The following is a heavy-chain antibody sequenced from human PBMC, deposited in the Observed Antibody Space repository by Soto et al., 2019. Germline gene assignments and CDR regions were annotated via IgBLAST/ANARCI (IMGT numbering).Heavy chain of an antibody. D-gene: IGHD2-2*01. CDR1: GFTFSSYA. CDR2: ISYDGSNK. Sequence: QVQLVESGGGVVQPGRSLRLSCATSGFTFSSYAIHWVRQAPGSGLEWVAVISYDGSNKNYADSVKGRFTISRDNSKNTVDLQMNSLRAEDTSVYYCARDGVGVVPAAIRFDYWGQGTLVTVSS. V-gene: IGHV3-30-3*01. J-gene: IGHJ4*02. CDR3: ARDGVGVVPAAIRFDY.